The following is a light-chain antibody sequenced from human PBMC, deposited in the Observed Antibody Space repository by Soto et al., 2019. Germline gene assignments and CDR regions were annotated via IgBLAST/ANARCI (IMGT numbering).Light chain of an antibody. J-gene: IGKJ2*01. CDR2: DAS. CDR3: QQYSSYSPT. V-gene: IGKV1-5*01. Sequence: DIQMTQSPSTLSASVGDRVTITCRASQSISSWLAWYQQKSGKAPKLLIYDASSLESGVPSRFSGSGSGTEFILTISSLQPDDFATYYCQQYSSYSPTFGQGTKLEIK. CDR1: QSISSW.